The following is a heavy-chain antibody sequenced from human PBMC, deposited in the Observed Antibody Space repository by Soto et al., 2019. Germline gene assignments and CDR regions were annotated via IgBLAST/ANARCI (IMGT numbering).Heavy chain of an antibody. CDR1: GGSISDISYC. CDR3: TRHKSGSDWLDP. Sequence: SETLYLTCTVSGGSISDISYCCGWIRQPPGKGLQLLGCMFYSGATYYNPSLKNRVTLSVHTSNNEFSLKLVSVTAPDTAVYYCTRHKSGSDWLDPWGQGTLVTVSS. D-gene: IGHD2-15*01. V-gene: IGHV4-39*01. CDR2: MFYSGAT. J-gene: IGHJ5*02.